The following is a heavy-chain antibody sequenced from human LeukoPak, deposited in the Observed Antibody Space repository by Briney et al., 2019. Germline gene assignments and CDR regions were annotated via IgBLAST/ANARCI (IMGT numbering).Heavy chain of an antibody. CDR2: IKQDGSEK. Sequence: GGSLRLSCAASGFTFSSYWMSWVRQAPGKGLEWVANIKQDGSEKYYVDSVKGRFTISRDNAKNSLYLQMNSLRAEDTAVYYCARGTLGGFTIFGVVITPFDYWGQGTLVTVSS. J-gene: IGHJ4*02. CDR3: ARGTLGGFTIFGVVITPFDY. D-gene: IGHD3-3*01. CDR1: GFTFSSYW. V-gene: IGHV3-7*01.